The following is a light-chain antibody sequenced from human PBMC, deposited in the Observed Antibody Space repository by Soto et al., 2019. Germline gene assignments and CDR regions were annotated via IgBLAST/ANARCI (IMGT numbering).Light chain of an antibody. CDR3: TSYTSSSTLDV. J-gene: IGLJ1*01. CDR1: SSDIGNYDF. Sequence: QSALTQPASVSGSPGQSITISCTGTSSDIGNYDFVSWYQQVPGTAPKAMIYEVSSRPSGVSNRFSGSKSGHTASLTISGLQSEDEADYFCTSYTSSSTLDVFGTGTKLTVL. CDR2: EVS. V-gene: IGLV2-14*01.